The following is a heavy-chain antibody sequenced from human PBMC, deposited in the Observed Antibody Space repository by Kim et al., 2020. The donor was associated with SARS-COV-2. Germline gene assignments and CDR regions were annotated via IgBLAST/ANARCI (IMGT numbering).Heavy chain of an antibody. CDR1: GFTFDDYV. CDR3: AKETYYSGSSGGFQH. D-gene: IGHD3-10*01. CDR2: VSWNSGII. J-gene: IGHJ1*01. Sequence: GGSLRLSCAASGFTFDDYVMHWVRQAPGKGLEWVSGVSWNSGIIGYADSVKGRFSISRDNAKNSLYLQMNSLRAEDTALYFCAKETYYSGSSGGFQHWGQGTLVIVSS. V-gene: IGHV3-9*01.